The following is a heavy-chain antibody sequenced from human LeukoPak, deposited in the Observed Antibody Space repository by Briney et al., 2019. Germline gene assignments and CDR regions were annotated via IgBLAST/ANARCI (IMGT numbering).Heavy chain of an antibody. V-gene: IGHV3-33*01. CDR2: TWYDGSNK. CDR3: ARGGLTIAEATASWYLDY. CDR1: GFTFSTYG. D-gene: IGHD1-26*01. J-gene: IGHJ4*02. Sequence: GRSLRLSCAASGFTFSTYGMHWVRQAPGKGLEWVALTWYDGSNKNYADSVKGRFTISRDNSKNTLFLLMNSLRGEDTAVYYCARGGLTIAEATASWYLDYWGQGTLVTVSS.